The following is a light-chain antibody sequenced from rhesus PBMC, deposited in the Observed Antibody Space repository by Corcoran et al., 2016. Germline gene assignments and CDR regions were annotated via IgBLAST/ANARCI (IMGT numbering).Light chain of an antibody. CDR1: TSNIGSNR. J-gene: IGLJ1*01. Sequence: QSVLTQPPSASEAARKSVTISCSGSTSNIGSNRVSWYQQFPGTAPKVLIYSDDQRPSGVSARFSGSKSGTSASLAISGLQTADEADYYGAAWDTGLSGYIFGAGTRLTVL. CDR3: AAWDTGLSGYI. CDR2: SDD. V-gene: IGLV1-60*01.